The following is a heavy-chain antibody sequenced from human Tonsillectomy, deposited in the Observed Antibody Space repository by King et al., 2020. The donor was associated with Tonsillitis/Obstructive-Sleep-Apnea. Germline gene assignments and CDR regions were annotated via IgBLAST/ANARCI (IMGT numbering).Heavy chain of an antibody. CDR1: GGSVTTMNW. Sequence: VQLPESGPGLVKPSGTLSLPCAVSGGSVTTMNWWSWVRQPPGKGLEWIGEIYHSGSTNYNPSLKSRVTISMDKSQNQFSLNLSSVTAADTGVYYCAREMTTKFDYWGQGTLVTVSS. V-gene: IGHV4-4*02. D-gene: IGHD4-17*01. CDR2: IYHSGST. CDR3: AREMTTKFDY. J-gene: IGHJ4*02.